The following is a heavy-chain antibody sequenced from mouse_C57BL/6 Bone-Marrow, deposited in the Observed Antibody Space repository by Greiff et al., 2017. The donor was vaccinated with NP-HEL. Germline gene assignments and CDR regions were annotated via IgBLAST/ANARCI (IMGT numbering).Heavy chain of an antibody. D-gene: IGHD1-1*02. CDR3: ARGGSYVYWYFDV. V-gene: IGHV1-69*01. J-gene: IGHJ1*03. CDR1: GYTFTSYW. CDR2: IDPSDSYT. Sequence: QVQLQQPGAELVMPGASVKLSCKASGYTFTSYWMHWVKQRPGQGLEWIGEIDPSDSYTNYNQKFKGKSTLTVDKSSSTAYMQLSSLTSEDSAVYYCARGGSYVYWYFDVWGTGTTVTVSS.